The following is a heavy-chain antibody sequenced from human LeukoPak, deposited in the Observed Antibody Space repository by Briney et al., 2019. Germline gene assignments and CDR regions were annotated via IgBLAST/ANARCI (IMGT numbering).Heavy chain of an antibody. CDR1: GGSISSYY. CDR2: IYYTGSI. V-gene: IGHV4-59*01. J-gene: IGHJ4*02. CDR3: ARGSKAAPGTFDY. Sequence: SETLSLTCTVSGGSISSYYWSWIRQPPGKGLEWIGYIYYTGSIDYNPSLKSRVAISVDTSKNQFSLKLSSVTAADTAVYYCARGSKAAPGTFDYWGQGTLVTVSS. D-gene: IGHD6-13*01.